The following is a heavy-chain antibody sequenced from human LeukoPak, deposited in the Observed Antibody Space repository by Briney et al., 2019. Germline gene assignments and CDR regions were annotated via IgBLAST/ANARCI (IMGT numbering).Heavy chain of an antibody. Sequence: GESLKISCKGSGYSFTSYWIGWVRQMPGKGLEWMGIIYPGDSDTGYSPSFQGQVTISADKSISTAYLQWSSLKASDTAMYYCARLGRGYQLIYPYFDYWGQGTLVTVSS. D-gene: IGHD2-2*02. CDR2: IYPGDSDT. CDR3: ARLGRGYQLIYPYFDY. CDR1: GYSFTSYW. V-gene: IGHV5-51*01. J-gene: IGHJ4*02.